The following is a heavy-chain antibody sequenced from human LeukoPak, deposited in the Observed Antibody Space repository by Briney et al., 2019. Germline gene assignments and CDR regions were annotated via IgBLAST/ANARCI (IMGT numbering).Heavy chain of an antibody. D-gene: IGHD3-10*01. CDR2: ISAYNGNT. CDR3: ARDGGYGSGSYYNRGAFDI. Sequence: ASVRVSCKASGYTFTSYGISWVRQAPGQGLEWMGWISAYNGNTNYAQKLQGRVTMTTDTSTSTAYMELRSLRSDDTAVYYCARDGGYGSGSYYNRGAFDIWGQGTMVTVSS. J-gene: IGHJ3*02. V-gene: IGHV1-18*01. CDR1: GYTFTSYG.